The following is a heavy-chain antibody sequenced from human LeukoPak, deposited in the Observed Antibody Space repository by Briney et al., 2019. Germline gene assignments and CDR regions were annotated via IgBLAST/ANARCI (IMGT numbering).Heavy chain of an antibody. V-gene: IGHV3-23*01. CDR3: AKQGRSGWFGSDF. CDR2: ISGSGDNT. J-gene: IGHJ4*02. CDR1: GFTFTTYA. Sequence: GGSLRLSCAASGFTFTTYAMNWVRQAPGQGLEWVSSISGSGDNTYYAGSVKGRFTISRDNSNNTLYLQMNTPRAEDTALYYCAKQGRSGWFGSDFWGQGTQVTVSS. D-gene: IGHD6-19*01.